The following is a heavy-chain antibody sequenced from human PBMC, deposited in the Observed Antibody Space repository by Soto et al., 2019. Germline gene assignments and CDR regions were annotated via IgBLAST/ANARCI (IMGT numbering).Heavy chain of an antibody. CDR3: ARWWSGSRQGFDP. V-gene: IGHV4-31*03. CDR2: IYYSGST. D-gene: IGHD3-3*01. J-gene: IGHJ5*02. CDR1: GGSISSGDYY. Sequence: QVQLQESGPGLVKPSQTLSLTCTVSGGSISSGDYYWSGIRQHPGKGLEWIGYIYYSGSTYYNPSPKSRVTTSVDTAKNQFSLKLSSVTAEDTAVYYCARWWSGSRQGFDPWGQGTLVTVSS.